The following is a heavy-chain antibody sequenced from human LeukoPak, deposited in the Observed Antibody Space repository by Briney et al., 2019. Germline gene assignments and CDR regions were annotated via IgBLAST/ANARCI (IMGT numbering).Heavy chain of an antibody. CDR3: AKRGIAVAGNNWFDP. CDR1: RFTFSSYG. CDR2: ISYDGSNK. J-gene: IGHJ5*02. Sequence: GGSLRLSCAASRFTFSSYGMHWVRQAPGKGLEWVAVISYDGSNKYYADSVKGRFTISRDNSKNTLYLQMNSLRAEDTAVYYCAKRGIAVAGNNWFDPWGQGTLVTVSS. V-gene: IGHV3-30*18. D-gene: IGHD6-19*01.